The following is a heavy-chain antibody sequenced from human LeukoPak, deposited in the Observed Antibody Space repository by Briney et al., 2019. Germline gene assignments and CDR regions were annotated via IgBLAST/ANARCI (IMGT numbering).Heavy chain of an antibody. CDR3: ARALATVTTFLY. D-gene: IGHD4-17*01. CDR1: GYTFSSDG. Sequence: GGSAKVSCKASGYTFSSDGISWGRQAPGARVEGMGWISAYNGNTNYAQKLQGRVTMTTDTSTSTAYMELRSLRSDDTAVYYCARALATVTTFLYWGQGTLVTVSS. J-gene: IGHJ4*02. V-gene: IGHV1-18*01. CDR2: ISAYNGNT.